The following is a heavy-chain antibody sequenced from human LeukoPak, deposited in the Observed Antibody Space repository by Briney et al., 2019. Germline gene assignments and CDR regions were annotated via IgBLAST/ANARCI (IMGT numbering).Heavy chain of an antibody. D-gene: IGHD3-9*01. CDR3: ARVFDWLLWDDY. CDR1: GFTFSSYA. Sequence: PGGSLRLSCAASGFTFSSYAMHWVRQAPGKGLEWVAVISYDGSNKYYADSVKGRFTISRDNSKNTLYLQMNSLRAEDTAVYYCARVFDWLLWDDYWGQGTLVTVSS. CDR2: ISYDGSNK. V-gene: IGHV3-30*04. J-gene: IGHJ4*02.